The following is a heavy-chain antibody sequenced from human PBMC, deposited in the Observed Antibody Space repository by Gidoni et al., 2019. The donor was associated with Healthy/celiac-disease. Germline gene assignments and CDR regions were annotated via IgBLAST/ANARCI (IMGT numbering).Heavy chain of an antibody. CDR3: ARGEGYSGSYYDADAFDI. V-gene: IGHV1-18*01. CDR1: GYPFTSYG. Sequence: QVQLVQSGAEVKKPGASVKVSCKASGYPFTSYGISWVRQAPGQGLEWMGWISAYNGNTNYAQKLQGRVTMTTDTSTSTAYRELRSLRSDDTAVYYCARGEGYSGSYYDADAFDIWGQGTMVTVSS. CDR2: ISAYNGNT. D-gene: IGHD1-26*01. J-gene: IGHJ3*02.